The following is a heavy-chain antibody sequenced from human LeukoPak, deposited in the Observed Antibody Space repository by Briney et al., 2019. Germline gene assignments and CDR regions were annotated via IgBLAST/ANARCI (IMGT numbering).Heavy chain of an antibody. CDR1: GFIFSSYW. CDR3: ARDALVGADYYFDY. J-gene: IGHJ4*02. CDR2: IKQDGSEK. V-gene: IGHV3-7*01. D-gene: IGHD1-26*01. Sequence: GGSLRLSCAASGFIFSSYWMSWVRQAPWKGLEWVANIKQDGSEKYYVDSVKGRFTISRDNAKNSLYLQMNSLRAEDTAVYYCARDALVGADYYFDYWGQGTLVTVSS.